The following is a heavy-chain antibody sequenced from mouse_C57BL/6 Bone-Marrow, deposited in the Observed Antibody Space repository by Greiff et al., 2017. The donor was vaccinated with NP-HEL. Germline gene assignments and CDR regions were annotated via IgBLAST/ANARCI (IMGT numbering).Heavy chain of an antibody. J-gene: IGHJ1*03. Sequence: EVKLMESGGGLVQPGGSLKLSCAASGFTFSDYGMAWVRQAPRKGPEWVAFISNLAYSIYYADTVTGRFTISRETAKNTLYLEMSSLRSEDTAMYYCAGQPPLYSNDVGWYFDVWGTGTTVTVSS. D-gene: IGHD2-12*01. CDR3: AGQPPLYSNDVGWYFDV. V-gene: IGHV5-15*01. CDR1: GFTFSDYG. CDR2: ISNLAYSI.